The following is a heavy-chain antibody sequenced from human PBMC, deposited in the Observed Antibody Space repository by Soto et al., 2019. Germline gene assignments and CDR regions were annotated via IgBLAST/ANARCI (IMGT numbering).Heavy chain of an antibody. D-gene: IGHD3-10*01. CDR1: GFTFSSYG. Sequence: QVQLVESGGGVVQPGKSLRLSCAGSGFTFSSYGMDWVRQAPGKGLEWVAVISYDGSNKYYADSVKGRFTISRDNSKNTLYLQGSSLGADDTAVYYCAKDRMGAGVRGYFDYWGQGTMVTVSS. CDR3: AKDRMGAGVRGYFDY. CDR2: ISYDGSNK. J-gene: IGHJ4*02. V-gene: IGHV3-30*18.